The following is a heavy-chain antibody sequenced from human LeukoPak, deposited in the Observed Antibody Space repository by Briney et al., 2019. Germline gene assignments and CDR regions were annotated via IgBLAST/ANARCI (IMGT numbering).Heavy chain of an antibody. CDR3: ARGGLAAAGASYYHGMDV. V-gene: IGHV4-39*07. CDR1: GGSISSSYYY. D-gene: IGHD6-13*01. Sequence: PSETLSLTCTVSGGSISSSYYYWGWIRQPPGKGLEWIGSIYNSGSTHYNPSLKSRVTISVDTSKNQFSLKLTSVTAADTAVYYCARGGLAAAGASYYHGMDVWGQGTTVTVSS. CDR2: IYNSGST. J-gene: IGHJ6*02.